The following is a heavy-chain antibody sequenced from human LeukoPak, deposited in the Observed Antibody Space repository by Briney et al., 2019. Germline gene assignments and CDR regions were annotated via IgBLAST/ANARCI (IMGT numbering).Heavy chain of an antibody. V-gene: IGHV3-30*18. CDR1: GLTFSTYG. J-gene: IGHJ6*02. CDR3: AKDQSLSYYYYYAMDV. CDR2: ISYDGSNK. Sequence: PGGSLRLSCAASGLTFSTYGMHWVRQAPGKGLEWVAVISYDGSNKYYADSVKGRFTISRDNSKNTLYLQMDSLRAEDTAVYHCAKDQSLSYYYYYAMDVWGQGTTVTVSS.